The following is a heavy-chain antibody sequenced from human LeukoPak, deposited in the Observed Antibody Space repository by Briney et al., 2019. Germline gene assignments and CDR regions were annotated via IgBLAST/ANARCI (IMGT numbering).Heavy chain of an antibody. V-gene: IGHV3-23*01. J-gene: IGHJ3*01. CDR1: GFTFSNCA. Sequence: GGSLRLSCAASGFTFSNCALIWVRQGPVKGLEWVSAIRGSGLTTFYADSVKGRFTISRDNSKNTLYLQMNSLRAEDTAVYYCARDPHGDYIGAFDFWGQGTKVTVSS. CDR2: IRGSGLTT. CDR3: ARDPHGDYIGAFDF. D-gene: IGHD4-17*01.